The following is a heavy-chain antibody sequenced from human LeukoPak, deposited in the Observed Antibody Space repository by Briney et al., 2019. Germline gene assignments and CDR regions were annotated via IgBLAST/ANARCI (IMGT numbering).Heavy chain of an antibody. CDR1: GGSISSSSYY. D-gene: IGHD5-18*01. J-gene: IGHJ6*03. Sequence: SETLSLTCTVSGGSISSSSYYWGWIRQPPGKGLEWIASIYYSGSTYYNPSLKSRVTISVDTSKNQFSLKLSSVTAADTAVYYCARVLYSYGHMDVWGKGTTVTVSS. CDR3: ARVLYSYGHMDV. V-gene: IGHV4-39*07. CDR2: IYYSGST.